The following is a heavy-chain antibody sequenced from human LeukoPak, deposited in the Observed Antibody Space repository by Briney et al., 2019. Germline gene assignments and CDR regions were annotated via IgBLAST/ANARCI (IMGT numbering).Heavy chain of an antibody. D-gene: IGHD5-18*01. CDR1: GFTFSDYY. V-gene: IGHV3-30*03. CDR3: TTDPDAVDTAMVEGFDY. CDR2: ISYDGSNK. J-gene: IGHJ4*02. Sequence: SGGSLRLSCAASGFTFSDYYMSWIRQAPGKGLEWVAVISYDGSNKYYADSVKGRFTISRDNSKNTLYLQMNSLKTEDTAVYYCTTDPDAVDTAMVEGFDYWGQGTLVTVSS.